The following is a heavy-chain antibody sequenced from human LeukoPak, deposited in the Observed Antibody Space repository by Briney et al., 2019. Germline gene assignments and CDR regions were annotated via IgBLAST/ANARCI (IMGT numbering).Heavy chain of an antibody. Sequence: PGGSLRLSCAASGFTFSSYAMSWVRQAPGKGLEWVSAISSSGGSTYYADSVKGRFTISRDNSKNTLYLQMNSLRAEDTAVYYCAKVWDTYYYDSSGSFDYWGRGTLVTVSS. J-gene: IGHJ4*02. CDR3: AKVWDTYYYDSSGSFDY. V-gene: IGHV3-23*01. CDR2: ISSSGGST. D-gene: IGHD3-22*01. CDR1: GFTFSSYA.